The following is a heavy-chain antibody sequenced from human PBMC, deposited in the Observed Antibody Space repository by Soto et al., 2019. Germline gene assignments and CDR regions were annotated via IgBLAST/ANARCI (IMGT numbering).Heavy chain of an antibody. J-gene: IGHJ4*02. CDR1: GGSISGHY. CDR3: ARASHLDY. V-gene: IGHV4-59*11. CDR2: SGST. Sequence: ETLSLTCTVSGGSISGHYWSWIRQPPGKGLEWIGYSGSTNYNPSLKSRVTISEDTSKNQFSLKLSSVTAADTAVYYCARASHLDYWGQGTPVTVS.